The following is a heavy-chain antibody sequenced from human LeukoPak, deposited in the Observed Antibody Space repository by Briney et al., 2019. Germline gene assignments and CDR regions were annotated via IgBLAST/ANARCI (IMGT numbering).Heavy chain of an antibody. V-gene: IGHV1-8*01. CDR2: MNPNSGNT. J-gene: IGHJ6*02. CDR1: GYTFTSYD. Sequence: ASVNVSCKASGYTFTSYDINWVRQAPGQGLEWMGWMNPNSGNTGYAQKFQGRVTMTRNTSISTAYMELSSLRSEDTAVYYCAKIGETLYYYGMDVWGQGTTVTVSS. D-gene: IGHD3-10*01. CDR3: AKIGETLYYYGMDV.